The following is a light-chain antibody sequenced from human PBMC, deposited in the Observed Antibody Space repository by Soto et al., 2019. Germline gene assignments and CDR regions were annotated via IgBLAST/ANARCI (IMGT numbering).Light chain of an antibody. CDR3: QRYNNWPLT. V-gene: IGKV3-15*01. CDR2: DAS. Sequence: EIVLTQSPATLSLSPGEGDTLSCRASQVIGSTLAWYQHKPGQTPRLLIYDASTRATGVPARFIGSGSGTEFPLTIYGLQSEDFAVYYCQRYNNWPLTFGGGTKVESK. CDR1: QVIGST. J-gene: IGKJ4*01.